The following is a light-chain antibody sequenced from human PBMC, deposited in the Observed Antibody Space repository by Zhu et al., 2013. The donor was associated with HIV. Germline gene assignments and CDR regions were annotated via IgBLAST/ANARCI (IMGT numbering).Light chain of an antibody. V-gene: IGKV1-12*01. Sequence: DIQMTQSPSSVSASVGDRVTITCRTSQGVSTWLAWYQQKPGKAPQLLIYAASTLQDGVPARFSGSGSGMDFSLTISSLQPGDSATYFCQQSNSFPXTFGGGTKLEIK. CDR1: QGVSTW. CDR2: AAS. J-gene: IGKJ4*01. CDR3: QQSNSFPXT.